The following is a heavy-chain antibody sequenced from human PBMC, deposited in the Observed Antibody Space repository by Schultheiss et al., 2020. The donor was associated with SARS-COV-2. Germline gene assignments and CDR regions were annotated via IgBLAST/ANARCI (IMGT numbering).Heavy chain of an antibody. V-gene: IGHV3-66*01. CDR2: IYSGGST. CDR1: GFTVSSNY. Sequence: GGSLRLSCAASGFTVSSNYMSWVRQAPGKGLEWVSVIYSGGSTYYADSVKGRFTISRDNSKNTLYLQMNSLRAEDTAVYYCARDRAYSSSWYGYDAFDIWGQGRMVTVSS. CDR3: ARDRAYSSSWYGYDAFDI. D-gene: IGHD6-13*01. J-gene: IGHJ3*02.